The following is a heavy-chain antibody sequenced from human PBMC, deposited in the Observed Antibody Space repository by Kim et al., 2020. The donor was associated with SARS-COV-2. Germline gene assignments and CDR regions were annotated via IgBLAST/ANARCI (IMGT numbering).Heavy chain of an antibody. J-gene: IGHJ4*02. V-gene: IGHV6-1*01. CDR3: ARDGAAAAAELDY. Sequence: YAISVQNRKTIHPDTSKNHFSLQLNAVTPEDTAVYYCARDGAAAAAELDYWGQGTLVTVSS. D-gene: IGHD6-13*01.